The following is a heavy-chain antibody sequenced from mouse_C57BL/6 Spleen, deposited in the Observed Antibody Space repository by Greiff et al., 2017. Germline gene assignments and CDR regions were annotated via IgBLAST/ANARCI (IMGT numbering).Heavy chain of an antibody. CDR2: IWRGGST. J-gene: IGHJ4*01. D-gene: IGHD2-14*01. V-gene: IGHV2-5*01. CDR3: AKNEVRYAMDY. CDR1: GFSLTSYG. Sequence: VKLMESGPGLVQPSQSLSITCTVSGFSLTSYGVHWVRQSPGTGLEWLGVIWRGGSTDYNAAFMSRLSITKDNSKIQVFFKMNSLQADDTDIYYCAKNEVRYAMDYWGQGTSVTVSS.